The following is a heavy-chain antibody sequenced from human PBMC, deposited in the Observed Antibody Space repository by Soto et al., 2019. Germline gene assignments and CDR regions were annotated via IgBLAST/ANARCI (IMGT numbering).Heavy chain of an antibody. CDR1: GFTFNDYA. Sequence: QVHLVESGGGGVQPGRSKRLSCVVSGFTFNDYAIHWVRQAPGKGLEWVAVISFGGNNKFYADSVKGRFTISRDRSKTTAYLQMNNLRAEDTAVYYCARDHWDCSGGGCNPHQLNFFAMDVWGQVTTVTVSS. CDR2: ISFGGNNK. CDR3: ARDHWDCSGGGCNPHQLNFFAMDV. J-gene: IGHJ6*02. V-gene: IGHV3-30*03. D-gene: IGHD2-15*01.